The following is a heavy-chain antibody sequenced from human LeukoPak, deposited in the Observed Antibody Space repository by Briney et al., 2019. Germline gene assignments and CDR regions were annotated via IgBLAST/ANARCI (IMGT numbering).Heavy chain of an antibody. D-gene: IGHD3-10*01. CDR2: ISGSGGST. CDR1: GFTFSSYA. Sequence: PGGSLRLSCAASGFTFSSYAMSWVRQAPGKGLEWVSAISGSGGSTYYADSVKGRFTISRDNSKNTLYLQMNSLRAEDTAVYYCAKNVYGSGSSNWFDPWGQGTLVTVSS. CDR3: AKNVYGSGSSNWFDP. J-gene: IGHJ5*02. V-gene: IGHV3-23*01.